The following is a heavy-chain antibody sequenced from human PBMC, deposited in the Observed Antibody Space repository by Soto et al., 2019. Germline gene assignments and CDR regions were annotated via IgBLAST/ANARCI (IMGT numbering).Heavy chain of an antibody. CDR2: ISGDGGTT. CDR3: VKENSGRRFDS. V-gene: IGHV3-64D*08. CDR1: GFTFSAHS. D-gene: IGHD3-10*01. Sequence: GGSLRLSCSASGFTFSAHSMHWVRQAPGKGLEHVAAISGDGGTTYYADSVKGRFTMSRDNFKNALYLQMSSLRVEDTAVYYCVKENSGRRFDSWGQGTLVTVSS. J-gene: IGHJ5*01.